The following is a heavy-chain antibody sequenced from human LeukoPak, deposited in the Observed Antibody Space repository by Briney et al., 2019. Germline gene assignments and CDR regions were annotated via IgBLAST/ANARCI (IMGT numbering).Heavy chain of an antibody. CDR2: IYYSGST. J-gene: IGHJ3*02. V-gene: IGHV4-59*01. CDR3: ARAVPNRASDAFDI. Sequence: SETLSLTCTVSGGSISSYYWSWIRQPPGKGLEWIGYIYYSGSTDYNPSLKSRVTISVDTSKNQFSLKLSSVTAADTAVYYCARAVPNRASDAFDIWGQGTMGTVSS. D-gene: IGHD2/OR15-2a*01. CDR1: GGSISSYY.